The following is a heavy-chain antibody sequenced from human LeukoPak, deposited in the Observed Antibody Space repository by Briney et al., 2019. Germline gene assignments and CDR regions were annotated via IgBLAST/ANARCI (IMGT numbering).Heavy chain of an antibody. CDR1: GGSFSGYY. CDR3: ARAYYYYDSSGYYYHMYYFDY. CDR2: INHSGST. D-gene: IGHD3-22*01. V-gene: IGHV4-34*01. J-gene: IGHJ4*02. Sequence: SETLSLTCAVYGGSFSGYYWSWIRQPPGKGLEWIGEINHSGSTYYNPSLKSRVTISVDTSKNQFSLKLSSVTAADTAVYYCARAYYYYDSSGYYYHMYYFDYWGQGTLVTVSS.